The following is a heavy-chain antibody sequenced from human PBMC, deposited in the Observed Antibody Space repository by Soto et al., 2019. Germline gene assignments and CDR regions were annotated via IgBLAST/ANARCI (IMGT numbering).Heavy chain of an antibody. D-gene: IGHD2-15*01. CDR2: INHSGST. CDR1: GVSFSGYY. J-gene: IGHJ3*02. V-gene: IGHV4-34*01. Sequence: PSETLSLTCAVYGVSFSGYYWIWIRQPPGKGLEWIGEINHSGSTNYNPSLKSRVTISVDTSKNQFSLKLSSVTAADTAVYYCARTNRILDAFDIWGQGTMVT. CDR3: ARTNRILDAFDI.